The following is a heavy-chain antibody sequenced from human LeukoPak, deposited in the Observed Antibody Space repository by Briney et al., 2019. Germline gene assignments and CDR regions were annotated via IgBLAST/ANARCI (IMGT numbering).Heavy chain of an antibody. CDR3: ARSGYNRFDF. CDR2: ISPNGVIT. V-gene: IGHV3-23*01. Sequence: PGGTLRLSCAASGFTFISHGMNWVRQAPGKGLEWVSGISPNGVITYYADSVKGRFTISRDNSKNTLYLQMNSLRAEDTTVYYCARSGYNRFDFWGQGTVVTVSS. D-gene: IGHD5-24*01. CDR1: GFTFISHG. J-gene: IGHJ4*02.